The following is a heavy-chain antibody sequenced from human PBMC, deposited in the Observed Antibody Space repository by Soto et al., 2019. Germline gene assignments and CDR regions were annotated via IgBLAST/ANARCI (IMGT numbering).Heavy chain of an antibody. CDR1: SYTFTSYG. J-gene: IGHJ5*02. V-gene: IGHV1-18*04. D-gene: IGHD6-13*01. CDR3: ARVKVMRGIAAPGIFWFDP. CDR2: ISAYNGNT. Sequence: ASVKVSCKASSYTFTSYGISWVRQAPGQGLEWMGWISAYNGNTNYAQKLQGRVTMTTDTSTSTAYMELRSLRSDDTAVYYCARVKVMRGIAAPGIFWFDPWGQGTLVTVSS.